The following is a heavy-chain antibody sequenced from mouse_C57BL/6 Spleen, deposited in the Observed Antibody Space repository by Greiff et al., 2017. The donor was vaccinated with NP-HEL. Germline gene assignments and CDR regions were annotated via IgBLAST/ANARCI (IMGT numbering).Heavy chain of an antibody. J-gene: IGHJ3*01. CDR1: GYTFTSYW. Sequence: QVQLKQPGAELVKPGASVKMSCKASGYTFTSYWITWVKQRPGQGLEWIGDIYPGSGSTNYNEKFKSKATLTVDTSSSTAYMQLSSLTSEDSAVYYCAREGGVDSSGYVPFAYWGQGTLVTVSA. CDR3: AREGGVDSSGYVPFAY. D-gene: IGHD3-2*02. V-gene: IGHV1-55*01. CDR2: IYPGSGST.